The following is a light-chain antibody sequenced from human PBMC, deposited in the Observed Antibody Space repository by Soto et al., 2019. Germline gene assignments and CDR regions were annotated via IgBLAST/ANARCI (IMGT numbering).Light chain of an antibody. CDR2: KAS. J-gene: IGKJ4*01. Sequence: DIQMTQSPSTLPASVGDRVTITCRASQTISSWLAWYQQKPGKAPKLLIYKASTLKSGVPSRFSGSGSGTEFTLTISSLQPDDVATYYCQRYNTVPLTFGGGTKVDIK. CDR3: QRYNTVPLT. V-gene: IGKV1-5*03. CDR1: QTISSW.